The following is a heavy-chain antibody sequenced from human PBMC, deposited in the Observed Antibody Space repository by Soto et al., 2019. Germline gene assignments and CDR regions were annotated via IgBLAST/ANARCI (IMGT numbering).Heavy chain of an antibody. Sequence: QVQLQESGPGLVKPSETLSLTCTVSGGSISSYYWSWIRQPPGKGLEWIGYIYYSGSTNYNPSLKSRVTISVDTSKNQFSLKLSSVTAADTAVYYCARDLYCSSTSCYGFDYWGQGTLVTVSS. CDR2: IYYSGST. CDR3: ARDLYCSSTSCYGFDY. V-gene: IGHV4-59*01. D-gene: IGHD2-2*01. J-gene: IGHJ4*02. CDR1: GGSISSYY.